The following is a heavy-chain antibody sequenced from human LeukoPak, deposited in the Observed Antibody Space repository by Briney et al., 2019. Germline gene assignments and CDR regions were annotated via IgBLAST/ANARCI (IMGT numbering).Heavy chain of an antibody. CDR1: GFIFSNYW. Sequence: GGSLRLSCAASGFIFSNYWMSWVRQAPGKGLEWVGRTRNKANSYTTEYAASVKGRFTISRDDSKNSLYLQMNSLKTEDTAVYYCARWATGFDYWGQGTLVTVSS. D-gene: IGHD1-26*01. CDR2: TRNKANSYTT. CDR3: ARWATGFDY. J-gene: IGHJ4*02. V-gene: IGHV3-72*01.